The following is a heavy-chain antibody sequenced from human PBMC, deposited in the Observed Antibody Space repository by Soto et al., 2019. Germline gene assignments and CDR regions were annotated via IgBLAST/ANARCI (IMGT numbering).Heavy chain of an antibody. CDR2: MNTIDSEA. D-gene: IGHD2-2*01. V-gene: IGHV5-51*01. J-gene: IGHJ4*02. CDR1: GYTFTTYW. CDR3: MRSTPRHYASGGPYFDY. Sequence: EVQLVQSGAEVKEPGESLKISCEASGYTFTTYWIGWVRQLPGKGLEWLGIMNTIDSEATYSPSFEGLVTFSADKSIDTAYLHWSNLEASDTAIYYCMRSTPRHYASGGPYFDYWGQGTRVTVSS.